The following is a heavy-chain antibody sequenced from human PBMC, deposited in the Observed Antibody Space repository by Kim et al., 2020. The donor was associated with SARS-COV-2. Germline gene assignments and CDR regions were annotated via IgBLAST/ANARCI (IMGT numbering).Heavy chain of an antibody. J-gene: IGHJ3*02. V-gene: IGHV4-59*01. Sequence: LKSRVHISVDTSKNQFSLKLSSVTAADTAVYYCARESIDTAMFTSDAFDIWGQGTMVTVSS. CDR3: ARESIDTAMFTSDAFDI. D-gene: IGHD5-18*01.